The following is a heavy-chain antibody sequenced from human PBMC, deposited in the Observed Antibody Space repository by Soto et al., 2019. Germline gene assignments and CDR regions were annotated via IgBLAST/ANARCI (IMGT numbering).Heavy chain of an antibody. V-gene: IGHV3-53*01. Sequence: PGGSLRLSCAASGFIVSSNYRSWVRQAPGKGLEWVSLIYSGGSTHYADSVKGRFTISRDNSKNTLYLQMNSLRAEDTAVYYCARDPRFYDILTKGVYYAMDVWGQGTTVT. CDR1: GFIVSSNY. J-gene: IGHJ6*02. CDR3: ARDPRFYDILTKGVYYAMDV. D-gene: IGHD3-9*01. CDR2: IYSGGST.